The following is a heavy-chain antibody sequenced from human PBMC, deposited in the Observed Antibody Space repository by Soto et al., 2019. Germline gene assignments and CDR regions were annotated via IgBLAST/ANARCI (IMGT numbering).Heavy chain of an antibody. CDR2: ISGSGGST. D-gene: IGHD3-22*01. Sequence: GGSLRLSCAASGFTFSSYAMSWVRQAPGKGLEWVSAISGSGGSTYYADSVKGRFTISRDNSKNTLYLQMNSLRAEDTAVYYCARKKRDSSGYYGYWGQGTLVTVSS. J-gene: IGHJ4*02. CDR1: GFTFSSYA. CDR3: ARKKRDSSGYYGY. V-gene: IGHV3-23*01.